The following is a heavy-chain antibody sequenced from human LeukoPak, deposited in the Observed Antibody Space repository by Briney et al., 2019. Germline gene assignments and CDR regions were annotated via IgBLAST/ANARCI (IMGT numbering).Heavy chain of an antibody. Sequence: GSLRLSCAASGFTFSSYSMNWVRQAPGKGLEWIGSIYHSGSTYYNPSLKSRVTISVDTSKNQFSLKLSSVTAADTAVYYCARGPPTGTTSDFDYWGQGTLVTVSS. D-gene: IGHD1-7*01. CDR1: GFTFSSYS. V-gene: IGHV4-38-2*01. CDR2: IYHSGST. J-gene: IGHJ4*02. CDR3: ARGPPTGTTSDFDY.